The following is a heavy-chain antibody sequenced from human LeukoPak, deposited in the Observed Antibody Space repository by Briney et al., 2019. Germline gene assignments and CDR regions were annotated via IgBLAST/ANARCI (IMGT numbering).Heavy chain of an antibody. CDR3: ARDGSGSYPPHYYFDY. V-gene: IGHV3-23*01. Sequence: GGSLRLSCAASGFTFSSYAMSWVRQAPRKGLEWVSAISGSGGSTYYADSVKGRFTISRDNSKNTLYLQMNSLRAEDTAVYYCARDGSGSYPPHYYFDYWGQGTLVTVSS. CDR1: GFTFSSYA. D-gene: IGHD1-26*01. J-gene: IGHJ4*02. CDR2: ISGSGGST.